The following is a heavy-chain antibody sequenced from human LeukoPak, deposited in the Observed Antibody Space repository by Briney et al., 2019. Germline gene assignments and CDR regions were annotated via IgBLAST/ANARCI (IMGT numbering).Heavy chain of an antibody. J-gene: IGHJ4*02. D-gene: IGHD3-10*01. V-gene: IGHV4-59*08. Sequence: PTETLSLTCTVSGGSISNYYWNWIRQPPGRGLEWIGYIYYTGSTNYNPSLKSRVTISVDTSKNQFSLKLSSVTAADTAVYYCARADLLWFGEALGVWGQGTLVTVSS. CDR2: IYYTGST. CDR1: GGSISNYY. CDR3: ARADLLWFGEALGV.